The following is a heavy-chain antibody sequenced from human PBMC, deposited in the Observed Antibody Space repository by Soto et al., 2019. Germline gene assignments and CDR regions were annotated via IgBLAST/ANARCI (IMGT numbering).Heavy chain of an antibody. Sequence: LETLSLTCVVYGGSFSGYYWSWIRQSPGKGLEWIGGINHRGSTNYNPSLESRVTISVDTSKNQFSLKLPSVTAADTAMYYCAGDGFCTSTTCRVGNWFDPWGQGTLVTVSS. D-gene: IGHD2-2*01. V-gene: IGHV4-34*01. CDR2: INHRGST. CDR3: AGDGFCTSTTCRVGNWFDP. CDR1: GGSFSGYY. J-gene: IGHJ5*02.